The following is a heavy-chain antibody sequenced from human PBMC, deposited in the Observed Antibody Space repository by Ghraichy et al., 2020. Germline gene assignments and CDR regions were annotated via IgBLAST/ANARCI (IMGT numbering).Heavy chain of an antibody. CDR2: INPNSGGT. V-gene: IGHV1-2*02. Sequence: SVKVSCKASGYTFIGYYIHWVRQAPGQGIEWMGWINPNSGGTNYARKFQGRVIMTRDTSISTAYVELSRLRSDDTAVYYCARDSGYCVNGVCYRGLDIWGQGTTVTVSS. D-gene: IGHD2-8*01. J-gene: IGHJ6*02. CDR3: ARDSGYCVNGVCYRGLDI. CDR1: GYTFIGYY.